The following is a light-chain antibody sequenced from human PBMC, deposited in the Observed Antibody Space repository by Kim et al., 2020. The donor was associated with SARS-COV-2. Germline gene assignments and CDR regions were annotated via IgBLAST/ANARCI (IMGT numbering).Light chain of an antibody. CDR1: SLRSYY. J-gene: IGLJ2*01. CDR3: HSRDSGGNVL. CDR2: GRN. V-gene: IGLV3-19*01. Sequence: SSELTQDPAVSVALGQTVRITCQGDSLRSYYATWYQQRPRQAPVLVIYGRNNRPSGIPDRFSGSSSGNTASLTISGAQAEDEAEFYCHSRDSGGNVLFGGGTKVTVL.